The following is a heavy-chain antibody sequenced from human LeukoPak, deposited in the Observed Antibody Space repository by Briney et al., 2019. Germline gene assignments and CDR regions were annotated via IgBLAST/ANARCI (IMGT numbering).Heavy chain of an antibody. CDR2: ISGSGGST. Sequence: GGSLRLSCAASGFTFSSYAMSWVRRAPGKGLEWVSAISGSGGSTYYADSVKGRFTISRDNSKNTLYLQMNSLRAEDTAVYYCAKEYYDSSGYYSENIFDYWGQGTLVTVSS. CDR1: GFTFSSYA. V-gene: IGHV3-23*01. D-gene: IGHD3-22*01. CDR3: AKEYYDSSGYYSENIFDY. J-gene: IGHJ4*02.